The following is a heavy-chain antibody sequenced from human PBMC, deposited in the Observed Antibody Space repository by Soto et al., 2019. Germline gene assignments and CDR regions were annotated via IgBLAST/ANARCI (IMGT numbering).Heavy chain of an antibody. V-gene: IGHV4-39*01. CDR2: IYYSGST. CDR3: ARQGRRLRYCDWLLDSRFDY. CDR1: GGSISSSSYY. D-gene: IGHD3-9*01. Sequence: PSETLSLTCTVSGGSISSSSYYWGWISQPPGKGLEWIGSIYYSGSTYYNPSLKSRVTISVDTSKNQFSLKLSSVTAADTAVYYCARQGRRLRYCDWLLDSRFDYWGQGPLVTVSS. J-gene: IGHJ4*02.